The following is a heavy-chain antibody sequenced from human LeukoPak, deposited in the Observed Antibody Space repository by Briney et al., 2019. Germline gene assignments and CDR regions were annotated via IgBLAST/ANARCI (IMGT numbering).Heavy chain of an antibody. D-gene: IGHD2-2*01. Sequence: ASVKVSCKASGGTFSSYAISWVRQAPGQGLEWMGWMNPNSGNTGYAQKFQGRVTITRNTSISTAYMELSSLRSEDTAVYYCARGVRVVVPAATRYYFDYWGQGTLVTVSS. CDR3: ARGVRVVVPAATRYYFDY. V-gene: IGHV1-8*03. CDR1: GGTFSSYA. J-gene: IGHJ4*02. CDR2: MNPNSGNT.